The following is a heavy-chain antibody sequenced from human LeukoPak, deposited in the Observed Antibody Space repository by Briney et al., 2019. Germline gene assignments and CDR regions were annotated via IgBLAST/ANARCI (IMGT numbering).Heavy chain of an antibody. J-gene: IGHJ3*02. CDR3: AKVTTVTTTGAFDI. CDR2: ISWNSGSI. V-gene: IGHV3-9*01. D-gene: IGHD4-17*01. Sequence: GGSLRLSCEASGFTFDDYAMHWVRQAPGKGLEWVSGISWNSGSIGYADSVKGRFTISRDNAKNSLYLQTNSLRAEDTALYYCAKVTTVTTTGAFDIWGQGTMVTVSS. CDR1: GFTFDDYA.